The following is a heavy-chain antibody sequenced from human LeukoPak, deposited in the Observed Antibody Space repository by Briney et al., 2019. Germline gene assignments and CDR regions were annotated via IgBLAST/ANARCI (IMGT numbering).Heavy chain of an antibody. D-gene: IGHD4-17*01. J-gene: IGHJ3*02. CDR3: ARDADYGDTIDAFDI. Sequence: GGSLRLSCAASGFTFSTYSMNWVSQAPGKGLEWVSSISSSSSYIYYADSVKGRFTISRDNAKNSLYLQMNSLRAEDTAVYYCARDADYGDTIDAFDIWGQGTMVTVSS. CDR1: GFTFSTYS. V-gene: IGHV3-21*01. CDR2: ISSSSSYI.